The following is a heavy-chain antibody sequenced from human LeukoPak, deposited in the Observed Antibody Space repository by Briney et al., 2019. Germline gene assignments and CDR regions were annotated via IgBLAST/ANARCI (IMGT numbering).Heavy chain of an antibody. CDR3: ARSDLYSNPHFDY. CDR2: IYYSGST. J-gene: IGHJ4*02. Sequence: SETLSLTCTVSGGSISSGDYYWSWIRQPPGKGLEWTGYIYYSGSTYYNPSLKSRVTISVDTSKNQFSLKLSSVTAADTALYYCARSDLYSNPHFDYWGQGTLVTVSS. V-gene: IGHV4-30-4*08. CDR1: GGSISSGDYY. D-gene: IGHD4-11*01.